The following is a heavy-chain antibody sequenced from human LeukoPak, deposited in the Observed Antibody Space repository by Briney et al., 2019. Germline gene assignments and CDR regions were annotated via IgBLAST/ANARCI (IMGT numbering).Heavy chain of an antibody. V-gene: IGHV3-23*01. CDR3: ARRGMVRGVINPPFDY. J-gene: IGHJ4*02. Sequence: PGGSLRLACAASALTLSNYAIGSVRQAPGKWLGWVSSITVSGAFTYYPDSVKGRFTISKDKSKNTLYLQMNSVRAEDTPVYNSARRGMVRGVINPPFDYWGQGVLVTVSS. CDR1: ALTLSNYA. CDR2: ITVSGAFT. D-gene: IGHD3-10*01.